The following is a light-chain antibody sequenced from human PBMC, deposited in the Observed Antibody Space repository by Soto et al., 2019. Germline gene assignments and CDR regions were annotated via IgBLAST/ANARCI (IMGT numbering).Light chain of an antibody. CDR1: QSFNRN. CDR2: GAS. V-gene: IGKV3-15*01. J-gene: IGKJ5*01. Sequence: EIVMTQSPATLSVSPGERATLSCRASQSFNRNLVWYQQKPGQAPRLLIYGASTRATGIPARFSGSGSGTEFALTISSLQSEDFAVYYCQQSNNWPPITFGQGTRLEIK. CDR3: QQSNNWPPIT.